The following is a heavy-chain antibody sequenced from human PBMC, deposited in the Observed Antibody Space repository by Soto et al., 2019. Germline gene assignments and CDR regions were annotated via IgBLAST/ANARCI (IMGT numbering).Heavy chain of an antibody. CDR3: TKDPEAFKDY. CDR1: GFTFSNAW. V-gene: IGHV3-15*01. J-gene: IGHJ4*01. CDR2: IKRKSDGGTT. Sequence: GGSLRLSCAASGFTFSNAWRGSVRQLQGKGKEWVGRIKRKSDGGTTDYAAPVKGRFTISRDDSKNTLYLQMNSLKTDDTAVYYCTKDPEAFKDYWGQGTLVTVSS.